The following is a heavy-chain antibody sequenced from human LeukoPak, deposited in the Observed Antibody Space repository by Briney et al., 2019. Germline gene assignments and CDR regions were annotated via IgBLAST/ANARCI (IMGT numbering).Heavy chain of an antibody. CDR2: IYSGGNT. V-gene: IGHV3-66*02. J-gene: IGHJ4*02. CDR1: GFTVRSNY. Sequence: GGSLRLSCAASGFTVRSNYMSWVRQAPGKGLEWVSVIYSGGNTNYADSVKGRFTISRDNSKNTLYLQMNSLRAEDTAVYFCARNLDTAMVFEYWGQGTLVTVSS. D-gene: IGHD5-18*01. CDR3: ARNLDTAMVFEY.